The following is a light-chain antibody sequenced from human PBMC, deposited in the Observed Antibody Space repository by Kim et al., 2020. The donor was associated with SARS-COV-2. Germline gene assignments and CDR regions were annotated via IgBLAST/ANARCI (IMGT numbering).Light chain of an antibody. CDR3: ATWDDSLNAWV. V-gene: IGLV1-44*01. CDR1: NSNIGVNP. CDR2: RNN. Sequence: GQKVTISFSGSNSNIGVNPVTWYQQFPGTAPKLLIYRNNQRPSGVPDRFSGSKSGTSASLALSGLLSEDEADYYCATWDDSLNAWVFGGGTQLTVL. J-gene: IGLJ3*02.